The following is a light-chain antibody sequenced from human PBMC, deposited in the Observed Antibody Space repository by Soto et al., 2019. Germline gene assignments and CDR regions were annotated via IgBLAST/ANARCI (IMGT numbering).Light chain of an antibody. Sequence: QSVLTQPPSVSGAPGQRVTISCTGSSSNIGGSRYNVHWYQHLPGTAPKLLIFGDTNRPSGVPDRFSGSRSGTSASLAITGLQAEDEADYYCQSYDSSLSAVVFGGGTKLTVL. CDR2: GDT. J-gene: IGLJ2*01. V-gene: IGLV1-40*01. CDR1: SSNIGGSRYN. CDR3: QSYDSSLSAVV.